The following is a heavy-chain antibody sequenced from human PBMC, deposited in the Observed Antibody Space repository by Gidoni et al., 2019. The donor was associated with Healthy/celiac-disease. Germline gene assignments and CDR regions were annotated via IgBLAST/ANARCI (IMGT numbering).Heavy chain of an antibody. CDR1: GFTFSSYA. D-gene: IGHD4-17*01. V-gene: IGHV3-23*01. J-gene: IGHJ4*02. CDR3: VCGPSRGDYGFGGY. CDR2: IRGSGGRT. Sequence: EVQLLESGGGLVQPGGSLRLSCSASGFTFSSYAMSWVRQAPGKGLKWVSAIRGSGGRTYYADSVKGRFTISRDNSKNTLYLQMNSLRAEDTAVYYCVCGPSRGDYGFGGYWGQGTLVTVSS.